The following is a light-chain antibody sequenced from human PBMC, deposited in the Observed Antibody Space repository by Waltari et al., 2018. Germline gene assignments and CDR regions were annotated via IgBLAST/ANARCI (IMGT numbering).Light chain of an antibody. J-gene: IGKJ2*01. CDR2: ASS. Sequence: DIQMTQSPSSLSASVGDRVTITCRASQNVDNYLNWYRQNSGRAPVVFIYASSSLQSGVPSRFSGSGSGTDFTLTITNLQPEDFATYFCQQFFSSPYTFGQGTKLEIK. CDR1: QNVDNY. V-gene: IGKV1-39*01. CDR3: QQFFSSPYT.